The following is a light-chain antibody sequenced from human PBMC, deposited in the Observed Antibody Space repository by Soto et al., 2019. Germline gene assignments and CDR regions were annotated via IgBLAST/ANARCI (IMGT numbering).Light chain of an antibody. CDR1: TSDIGAGFD. J-gene: IGLJ1*01. V-gene: IGLV1-40*01. Sequence: VLTQPPSVSGAPGQRVTISCTGSTSDIGAGFDVHWYQQLPGKAPKLLIYGNTNRPSGVPDRFSGSKSGTSASLAITGLQAEDEADYYCQSYDSSLSGNYVFGTGTKVT. CDR2: GNT. CDR3: QSYDSSLSGNYV.